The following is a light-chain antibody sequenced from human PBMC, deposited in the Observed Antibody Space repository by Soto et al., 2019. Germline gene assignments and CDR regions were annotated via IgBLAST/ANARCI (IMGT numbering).Light chain of an antibody. V-gene: IGKV1-39*01. CDR2: AAS. Sequence: DIQMTQSPSSLSAYLGDRVTITCRASQSISSYLNWYHQKPGKAPKLLIYAASSLQSGVPSRFSGSGSGTDFTLTISSLQPEDFATYYCQQSYSTTITFGQGTRLEIK. CDR3: QQSYSTTIT. CDR1: QSISSY. J-gene: IGKJ5*01.